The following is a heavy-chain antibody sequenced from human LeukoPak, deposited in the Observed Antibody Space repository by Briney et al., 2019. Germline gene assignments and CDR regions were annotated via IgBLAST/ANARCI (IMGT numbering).Heavy chain of an antibody. CDR1: GYTFNNYD. CDR2: ISGYKGNT. D-gene: IGHD6-6*01. V-gene: IGHV1-18*01. CDR3: ARAARVGSPDL. Sequence: HGASVKVSCKTSGYTFNNYDITWVRQAPGQGLEWMGWISGYKGNTNCAQKFQGRVTMTTDKSTTTASMELRSLKSDDTAVYFCARAARVGSPDLWGQGTLVTVSS. J-gene: IGHJ4*02.